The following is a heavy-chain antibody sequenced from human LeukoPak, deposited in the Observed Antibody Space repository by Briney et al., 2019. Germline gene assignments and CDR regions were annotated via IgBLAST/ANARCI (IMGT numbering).Heavy chain of an antibody. Sequence: SETLSLTCAVYGGSFSGYYWSWIRQPPGKGLEWIGSIYYSGSTYYNPSLKSRVTISVDTSKNQFSLKLSSVTAADTAVYYCARQYYDFWSGYYTSYYYYYMDVWGKGTTVTVSS. V-gene: IGHV4-34*01. CDR1: GGSFSGYY. D-gene: IGHD3-3*01. CDR2: IYYSGST. J-gene: IGHJ6*03. CDR3: ARQYYDFWSGYYTSYYYYYMDV.